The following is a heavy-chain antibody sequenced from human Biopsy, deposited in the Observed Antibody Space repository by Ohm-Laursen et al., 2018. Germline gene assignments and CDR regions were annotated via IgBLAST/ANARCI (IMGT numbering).Heavy chain of an antibody. CDR1: GYSIIPIGPEN. CDR2: ICSGGNT. CDR3: ARGMRTTGWAYFDY. Sequence: GTLSLTCPLSGYSIIPIGPENWSWIRQPPGQGLQYIGFICSGGNTNYNPSLRSRVTMSVDTSKNQFFLRLNSVTAADTAVYYCARGMRTTGWAYFDYWGQGILVTVSS. D-gene: IGHD2/OR15-2a*01. J-gene: IGHJ4*02. V-gene: IGHV4-61*01.